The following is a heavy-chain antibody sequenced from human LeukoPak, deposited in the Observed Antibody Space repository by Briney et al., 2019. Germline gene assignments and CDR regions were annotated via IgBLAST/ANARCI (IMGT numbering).Heavy chain of an antibody. J-gene: IGHJ4*02. D-gene: IGHD3-10*01. Sequence: ASVKVSCKASGGTFSSYAISWVRQAPGQGLEWMGGFDPEDGETIYAQKFQGRVTMTEDTSTDTAYMELSSLRSEDTAVYYCATSDYGSGSYREHDYRGQGTLVTVSS. CDR2: FDPEDGET. CDR3: ATSDYGSGSYREHDY. V-gene: IGHV1-24*01. CDR1: GGTFSSYA.